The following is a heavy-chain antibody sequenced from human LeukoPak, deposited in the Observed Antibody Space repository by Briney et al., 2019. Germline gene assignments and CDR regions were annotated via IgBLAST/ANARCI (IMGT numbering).Heavy chain of an antibody. Sequence: ETLSLTCTVSGDSISSYYWSWVRQAPGKGLEWVSAISGSGGSTYYADSVKGRFTISRDNSKNTLYLQMNSLRAEDTAVYYCAKALVVFGYDSFYFDYWGQGTLVTVSS. CDR2: ISGSGGST. D-gene: IGHD5-12*01. CDR3: AKALVVFGYDSFYFDY. V-gene: IGHV3-23*01. J-gene: IGHJ4*02. CDR1: GDSISSYY.